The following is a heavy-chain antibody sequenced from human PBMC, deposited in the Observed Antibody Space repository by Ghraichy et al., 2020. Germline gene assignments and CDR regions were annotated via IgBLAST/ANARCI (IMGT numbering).Heavy chain of an antibody. Sequence: LSLTCAASGFTFSSYAMHWVRQAPGKGLEWVAVISYDGSNKYYADSVKGRFTISRDNSKNTLYLQMNSLRAEDTAVYYCARGLDYYDTSGPDYWGQGTLVTVSS. CDR1: GFTFSSYA. CDR2: ISYDGSNK. J-gene: IGHJ4*02. V-gene: IGHV3-30*04. D-gene: IGHD3-22*01. CDR3: ARGLDYYDTSGPDY.